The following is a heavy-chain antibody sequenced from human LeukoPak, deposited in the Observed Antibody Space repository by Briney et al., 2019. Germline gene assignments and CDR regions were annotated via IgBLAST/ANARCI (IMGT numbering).Heavy chain of an antibody. D-gene: IGHD3-22*01. CDR3: AKGQGGYYDSSAVAAY. CDR2: ISGSGGST. J-gene: IGHJ4*02. Sequence: PGGSRRLPCAASGFTFSSYAMSWAPQAPGKGLEWVSAISGSGGSTYYADSVKGRFTICRDNSKNTLYLQMNSLRAEDTAVYYCAKGQGGYYDSSAVAAYWGQGALVTVSS. V-gene: IGHV3-23*01. CDR1: GFTFSSYA.